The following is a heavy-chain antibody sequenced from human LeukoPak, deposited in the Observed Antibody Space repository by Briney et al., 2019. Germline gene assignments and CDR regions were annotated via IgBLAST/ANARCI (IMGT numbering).Heavy chain of an antibody. D-gene: IGHD3-10*01. CDR2: INSDGSST. Sequence: GGSLRLSCAASGFTFSSYWMHWVRQAPGKGLVWVSRINSDGSSTSYADSVKGRFTISRDNAKNTLYLQMNSLRAEDTAVYYCAKDPQDSGGRDDAFDIWGQGTMVTVSS. CDR3: AKDPQDSGGRDDAFDI. V-gene: IGHV3-74*01. CDR1: GFTFSSYW. J-gene: IGHJ3*02.